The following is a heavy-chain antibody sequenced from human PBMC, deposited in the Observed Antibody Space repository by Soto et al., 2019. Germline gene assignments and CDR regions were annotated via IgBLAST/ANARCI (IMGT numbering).Heavy chain of an antibody. V-gene: IGHV6-1*01. CDR3: ARSGAKLRSGGGPDYYYMDG. CDR2: TYYRSKWYN. J-gene: IGHJ6*03. Sequence: SQTLSLTCAISGDSVSSNSAAWNWIRQSPSRGLEWLGRTYYRSKWYNDYAVSVKSRITINPDTSKNQFSLQLNSVTPEDTAVYYCARSGAKLRSGGGPDYYYMDGWGKGTTVTVAS. CDR1: GDSVSSNSAA. D-gene: IGHD3-3*01.